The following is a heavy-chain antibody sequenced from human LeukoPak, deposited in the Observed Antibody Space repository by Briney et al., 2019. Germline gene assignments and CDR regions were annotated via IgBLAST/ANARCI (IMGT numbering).Heavy chain of an antibody. CDR2: ISYDGSNK. CDR3: ARDPGDSEFDY. J-gene: IGHJ4*02. Sequence: GGSLRLSCAASGFTFSSYAMHWVRQAPGKGLEWVAVISYDGSNKYYADSVKGRFTISRDNSKNTLYLQMNSLRAEDTAVYYCARDPGDSEFDYWGQGTLVTVSS. D-gene: IGHD4-17*01. CDR1: GFTFSSYA. V-gene: IGHV3-30*04.